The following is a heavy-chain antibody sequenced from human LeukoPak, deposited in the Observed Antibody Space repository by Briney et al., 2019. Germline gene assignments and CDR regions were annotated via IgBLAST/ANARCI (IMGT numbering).Heavy chain of an antibody. J-gene: IGHJ6*03. V-gene: IGHV3-7*03. CDR1: GFTFSSYW. Sequence: PGGSLRLSCAASGFTFSSYWMSWVRQAPGKGLEWVANIKEDGSEKYYVDSVKGRFTISRDNAKNSLYLQMNSLRVEDTAVYYCARGEEYSSGWYHYYYYMDVWGKGTTVTVSS. CDR3: ARGEEYSSGWYHYYYYMDV. CDR2: IKEDGSEK. D-gene: IGHD6-19*01.